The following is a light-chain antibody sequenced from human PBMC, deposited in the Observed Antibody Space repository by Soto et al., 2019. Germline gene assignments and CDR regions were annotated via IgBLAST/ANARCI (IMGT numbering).Light chain of an antibody. V-gene: IGKV1-5*03. Sequence: DIQMTQFPPTLSASIGDRVTITCRASQTISSSLAWYQQKPGKAPKLLIYKASTLETGVPSRFSGSGSGTEFTLTISSLKPDDFETYYCQQYDSYSPYTFGQGTRLEIK. J-gene: IGKJ2*01. CDR3: QQYDSYSPYT. CDR1: QTISSS. CDR2: KAS.